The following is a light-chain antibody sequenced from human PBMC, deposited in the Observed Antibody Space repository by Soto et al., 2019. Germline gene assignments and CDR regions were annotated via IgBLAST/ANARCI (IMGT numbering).Light chain of an antibody. J-gene: IGKJ1*01. CDR2: AAS. CDR1: QSVSSSY. V-gene: IGKV3-20*01. CDR3: QQFGSSSWT. Sequence: EIVLTQSPGTLSSSPGERATLSCRASQSVSSSYLAWYRQKPGQAPRLLIYAASSRATGIPDRFSGSGSGTHYTLTISRLEPEDFALYYCQQFGSSSWTFGQGTKVEFK.